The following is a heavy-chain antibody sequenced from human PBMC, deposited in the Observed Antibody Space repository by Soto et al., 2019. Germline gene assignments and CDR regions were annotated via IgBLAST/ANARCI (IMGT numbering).Heavy chain of an antibody. V-gene: IGHV3-23*01. CDR1: GFIFSSNA. CDR3: VKGPGLQWYAFDY. Sequence: EVQLLESGGGLVQPGGSLRLSCAASGFIFSSNAMTWVRQAPGKGLEWVSDISGSGGSAYYADSVKGRFTISRDNSKNTLFLQMNSLRVEDTAVYFCVKGPGLQWYAFDYWGQGTLVTVSS. D-gene: IGHD4-4*01. CDR2: ISGSGGSA. J-gene: IGHJ4*02.